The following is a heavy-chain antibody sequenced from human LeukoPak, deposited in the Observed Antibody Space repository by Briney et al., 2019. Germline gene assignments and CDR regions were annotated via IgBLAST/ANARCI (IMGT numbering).Heavy chain of an antibody. Sequence: PSETLSLTCTVSGGSISSYYWSWLGQPPGKGMEWIGYIYYSGSTNYNPSLKSRVSISVDTSKTQFSLKLSSVTAADTAVYYCGGFTDLHDFDYWGQGTLVTVSS. CDR3: GGFTDLHDFDY. CDR2: IYYSGST. V-gene: IGHV4-59*01. D-gene: IGHD3-16*01. CDR1: GGSISSYY. J-gene: IGHJ4*02.